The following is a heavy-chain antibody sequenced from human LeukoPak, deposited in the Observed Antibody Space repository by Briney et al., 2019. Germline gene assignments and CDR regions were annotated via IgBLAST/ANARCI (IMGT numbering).Heavy chain of an antibody. Sequence: ASVKVSCKASGYTFTSYGISWVRQAPGQGLEWMGWISAYNGNTNYAQKLQGRVTMTTDTSTSTAYMELRSLRPDDTAVYYCAREPLSSDNYYYYYMDVWGKGTTVTISS. J-gene: IGHJ6*03. CDR1: GYTFTSYG. V-gene: IGHV1-18*01. D-gene: IGHD6-19*01. CDR3: AREPLSSDNYYYYYMDV. CDR2: ISAYNGNT.